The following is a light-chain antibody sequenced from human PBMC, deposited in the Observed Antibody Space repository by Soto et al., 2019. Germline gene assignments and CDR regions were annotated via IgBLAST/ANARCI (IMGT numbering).Light chain of an antibody. V-gene: IGKV3-20*01. CDR1: QTVSSSY. J-gene: IGKJ1*01. CDR2: GAS. CDR3: QQYGSSPT. Sequence: EILLTQSPCTLSLSPGERATLSCRASQTVSSSYLAWYQQKPGQAPSLLIYGASSRATGIPDRFSGSGSGTDFTLTISRLEPEDSAVYYCQQYGSSPTFGQGTKVDIK.